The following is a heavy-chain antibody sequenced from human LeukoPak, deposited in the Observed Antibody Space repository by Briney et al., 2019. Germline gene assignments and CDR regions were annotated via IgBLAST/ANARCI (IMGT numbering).Heavy chain of an antibody. D-gene: IGHD6-19*01. CDR3: AGSDPGYSSGWYDP. J-gene: IGHJ5*02. CDR2: IYYSGST. V-gene: IGHV4-59*01. Sequence: SETLSLTCTVSGGSISSYYWSWIRQPPGKGLEWIGYIYYSGSTNYNPSLKSRVTISVDTSKNQFSLKLSSVTAADTAVYYCAGSDPGYSSGWYDPWGQGTLVTVSS. CDR1: GGSISSYY.